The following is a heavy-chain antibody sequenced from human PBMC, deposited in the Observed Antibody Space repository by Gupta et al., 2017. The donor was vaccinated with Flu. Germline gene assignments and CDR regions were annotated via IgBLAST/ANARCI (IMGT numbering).Heavy chain of an antibody. D-gene: IGHD2-2*01. CDR1: GYTLTAYY. J-gene: IGHJ5*02. Sequence: QVQLVQSGAEVKKPGASVKVSCKASGYTLTAYYIHWVRQAPGQGLEWMGRINPHSRSTNYEQKFQGRVTMTMDTSISTADMDLNRLTSEETAVYYCAREKFCSTASCYRWFDPWGQGALVTVSS. V-gene: IGHV1-2*06. CDR3: AREKFCSTASCYRWFDP. CDR2: INPHSRST.